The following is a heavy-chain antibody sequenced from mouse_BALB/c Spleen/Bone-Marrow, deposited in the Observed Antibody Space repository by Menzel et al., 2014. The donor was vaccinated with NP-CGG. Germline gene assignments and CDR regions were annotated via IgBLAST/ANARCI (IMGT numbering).Heavy chain of an antibody. D-gene: IGHD1-3*01. V-gene: IGHV14-3*02. CDR1: GFNFKDTY. Sequence: EVKLMEPGAELVKPGASVKMSRTASGFNFKDTYMHWVKQRPEQGLEWIGRIDPAYGNTNYDPRFQGKATITADTSSNTAYLQLSSLTSEDTAVYYCAGFCAICYAMDYWGQGTSVTSSS. CDR3: AGFCAICYAMDY. CDR2: IDPAYGNT. J-gene: IGHJ4*01.